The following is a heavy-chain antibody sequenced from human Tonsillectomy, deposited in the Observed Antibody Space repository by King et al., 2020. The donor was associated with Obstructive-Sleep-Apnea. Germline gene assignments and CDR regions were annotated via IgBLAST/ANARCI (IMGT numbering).Heavy chain of an antibody. CDR1: AGSINRYY. J-gene: IGHJ4*02. V-gene: IGHV4-59*03. CDR2: IYHSGNT. CDR3: ARIIASGTYSY. Sequence: VQLQESGPGLVKPSETLSLTCTVSAGSINRYYWSWIRQPPGERLEWIGRIYHSGNTDYNPSLESRVSMSIDKSKNQFSLKLTSVTTADTAVYYCARIIASGTYSYWGQGTLVTVSS. D-gene: IGHD3-16*02.